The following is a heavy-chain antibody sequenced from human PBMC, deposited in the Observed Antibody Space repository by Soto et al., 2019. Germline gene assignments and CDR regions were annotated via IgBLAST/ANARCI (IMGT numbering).Heavy chain of an antibody. J-gene: IGHJ6*02. D-gene: IGHD5-18*01. CDR2: ISYDGSNK. Sequence: PGGSLRLSCAASGFTFSSYAMHWVRQAPGKGLEWVAVISYDGSNKYYADSVKGRFTISRDNSKNTLYLQMNSLRAEDTAVYYCARDTGSGYSCGYADYYYGMDVWGQGTTVTVSS. CDR3: ARDTGSGYSCGYADYYYGMDV. V-gene: IGHV3-30-3*01. CDR1: GFTFSSYA.